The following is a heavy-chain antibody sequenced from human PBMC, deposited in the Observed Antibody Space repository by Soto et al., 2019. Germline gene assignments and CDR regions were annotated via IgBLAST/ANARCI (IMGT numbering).Heavy chain of an antibody. D-gene: IGHD6-6*01. V-gene: IGHV1-24*01. CDR1: GYTLTELS. CDR2: FDPEDGET. J-gene: IGHJ6*02. Sequence: ASVKVSCKVSGYTLTELSMHWVRQAPGKGLEWMGGFDPEDGETIYAQKYQGRVTMTEDTSTDTAYMELSSLRSEDTAVYYCATDLLGGMYSSSFRGGGYYYGMDVWGQGTTVTVSS. CDR3: ATDLLGGMYSSSFRGGGYYYGMDV.